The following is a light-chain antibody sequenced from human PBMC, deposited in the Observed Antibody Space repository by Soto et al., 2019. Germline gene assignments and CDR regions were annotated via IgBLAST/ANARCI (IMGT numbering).Light chain of an antibody. J-gene: IGLJ1*01. CDR2: EVS. Sequence: ALTQPASVSGSPEQSITISCTGTSSDVGGYNYVSWYQQHPGKAPKLMIYEVSNRPSGVSDRFSGSKSGNTASLTISGLQAEDEADYHCCSYAGTRTSWVFGTGTKLTVL. CDR3: CSYAGTRTSWV. CDR1: SSDVGGYNY. V-gene: IGLV2-23*02.